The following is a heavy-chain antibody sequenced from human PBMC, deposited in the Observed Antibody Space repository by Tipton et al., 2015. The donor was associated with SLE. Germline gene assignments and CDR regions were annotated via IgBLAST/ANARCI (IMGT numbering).Heavy chain of an antibody. CDR2: IYSTGST. V-gene: IGHV4-61*02. CDR1: GGSLSSSRYY. J-gene: IGHJ1*01. CDR3: AREHRGYSNSLGY. Sequence: TLSLTCSVSGGSLSSSRYYWNWIRQPAGKALEWIGRIYSTGSTNYNPSFQTRVTISVDTSKNQFSLKLSSVTAADTAIYYCAREHRGYSNSLGYWGQGALVTVSS. D-gene: IGHD6-13*01.